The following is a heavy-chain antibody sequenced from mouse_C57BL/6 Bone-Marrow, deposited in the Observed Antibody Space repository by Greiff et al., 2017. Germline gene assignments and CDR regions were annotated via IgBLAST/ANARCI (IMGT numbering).Heavy chain of an antibody. CDR3: AYYRYFDY. CDR1: GYTLTSYW. D-gene: IGHD2-14*01. V-gene: IGHV1S81*02. Sequence: QVQLQQPGAELVKPGASVKLSCKASGYTLTSYWMHWVKQRPGQGLEWIGEINPSNGRTNYNEKFKGKATLTVDKSSSTAYMQLRSLTSEDSAVYYCAYYRYFDYWGQGTTLTVSS. CDR2: INPSNGRT. J-gene: IGHJ2*01.